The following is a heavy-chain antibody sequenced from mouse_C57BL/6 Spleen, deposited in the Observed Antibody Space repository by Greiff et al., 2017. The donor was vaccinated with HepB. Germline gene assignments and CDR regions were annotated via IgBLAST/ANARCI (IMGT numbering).Heavy chain of an antibody. CDR1: GFTFTDYY. CDR2: IRNKANGYTT. Sequence: EVKLVESGGGLVQPGGSLSLSCAASGFTFTDYYMSWVRQPPGKALEWLGFIRNKANGYTTEYSASVKGRFTISRDNSQSILYLQMNALRAEDSATYYCARYDGSSSSFAYWGQGTLVTVSA. CDR3: ARYDGSSSSFAY. V-gene: IGHV7-3*01. J-gene: IGHJ3*01. D-gene: IGHD1-1*01.